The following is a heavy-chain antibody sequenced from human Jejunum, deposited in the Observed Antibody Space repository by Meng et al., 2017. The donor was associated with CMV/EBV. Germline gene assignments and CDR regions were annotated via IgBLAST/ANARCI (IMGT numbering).Heavy chain of an antibody. CDR1: GFTFGDYW. D-gene: IGHD1/OR15-1a*01. J-gene: IGHJ4*02. Sequence: CAASGFTFGDYWMTWVRQAPGKGLEWVGNINKDESEKNYLGSVKGRFTISRDNAKNLLYLQMNSLRAEDTAVYYCVRDCRREHLFDYWGQGTLVTVSS. CDR2: INKDESEK. CDR3: VRDCRREHLFDY. V-gene: IGHV3-7*01.